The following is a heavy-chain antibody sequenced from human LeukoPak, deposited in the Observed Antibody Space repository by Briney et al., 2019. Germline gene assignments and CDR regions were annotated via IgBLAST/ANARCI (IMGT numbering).Heavy chain of an antibody. CDR2: IKQDGSEK. CDR1: GFTFSSYW. V-gene: IGHV3-7*01. Sequence: GGSLRLSCAASGFTFSSYWMSWVRQAPGKGLEWVANIKQDGSEKYYVDSVKGRFTISRDNSKNTLYLQMNSLRAEDTAVYYCARDHHSSSWAADFDYWGQGTLVTVSS. D-gene: IGHD6-13*01. J-gene: IGHJ4*02. CDR3: ARDHHSSSWAADFDY.